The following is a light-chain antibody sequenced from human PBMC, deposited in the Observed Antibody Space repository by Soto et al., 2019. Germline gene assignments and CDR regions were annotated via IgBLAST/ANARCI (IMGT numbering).Light chain of an antibody. J-gene: IGKJ1*01. Sequence: EIVLTQSPGTLSLSPGERGTLSCRASQNVDTRYFAWYQQKPGQAPRLLIYAASFRATGTPDRFSGSGSGRDGTLTISRLEPEDGAVDYGQQSVKSPWTFGQGTKVDIK. CDR3: QQSVKSPWT. CDR1: QNVDTRY. CDR2: AAS. V-gene: IGKV3-20*01.